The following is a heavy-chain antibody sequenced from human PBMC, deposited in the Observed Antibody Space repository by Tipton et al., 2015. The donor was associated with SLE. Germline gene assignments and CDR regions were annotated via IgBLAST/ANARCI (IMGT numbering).Heavy chain of an antibody. CDR3: ARTYYDSSGYYSVY. V-gene: IGHV4-39*01. D-gene: IGHD3-22*01. J-gene: IGHJ4*02. CDR2: IYYSGST. CDR1: GGSISSSSYY. Sequence: LRLSCTVSGGSISSSSYYWGWIRQPPGKGLEWIGSIYYSGSTYYNPSLKSRVTISVDTSKNQFSLKLSSVTAADTAVYYCARTYYDSSGYYSVYWGQGTLVTVSS.